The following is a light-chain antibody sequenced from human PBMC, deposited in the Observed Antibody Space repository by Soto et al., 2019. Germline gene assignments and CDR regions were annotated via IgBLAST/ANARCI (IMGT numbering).Light chain of an antibody. J-gene: IGKJ2*03. Sequence: IQMTQAPSSLSASVGDRVPFTCRASQTISTYLHWYQQKPGKDPTLLISAESSLQGGVPARFNDSGSRTDFTLTIIRRQPADVAPYYCQQSYPTPYRFSQGTKLENK. V-gene: IGKV1-39*01. CDR3: QQSYPTPYR. CDR1: QTISTY. CDR2: AES.